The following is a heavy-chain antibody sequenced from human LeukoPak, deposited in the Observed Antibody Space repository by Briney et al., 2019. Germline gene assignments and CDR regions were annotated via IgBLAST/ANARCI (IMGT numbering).Heavy chain of an antibody. D-gene: IGHD2-21*02. CDR3: ARVTAMGRYAFDI. CDR2: IKQDGSEK. J-gene: IGHJ3*02. Sequence: GGSLGLSCAASGFTFSSYWMSWVRQAPGKGLEWVANIKQDGSEKYYVDSVKGRFTISRDNAKNSLYLQMNSLRAEDTAVYYCARVTAMGRYAFDIWGQGTMVTVSS. V-gene: IGHV3-7*03. CDR1: GFTFSSYW.